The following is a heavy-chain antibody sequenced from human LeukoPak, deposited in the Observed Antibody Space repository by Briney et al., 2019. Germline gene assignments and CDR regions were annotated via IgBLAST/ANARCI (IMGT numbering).Heavy chain of an antibody. Sequence: SVKGSCKASGGTFSSYAISWVRQAPGQGLEWMGGIIPIFGTANYAQKFQGRVTITADESTSTAYMELSSLRSEDTAVYYCARAEYRSSWFDYWGQGTLVTVSS. J-gene: IGHJ4*02. CDR1: GGTFSSYA. V-gene: IGHV1-69*13. D-gene: IGHD6-13*01. CDR3: ARAEYRSSWFDY. CDR2: IIPIFGTA.